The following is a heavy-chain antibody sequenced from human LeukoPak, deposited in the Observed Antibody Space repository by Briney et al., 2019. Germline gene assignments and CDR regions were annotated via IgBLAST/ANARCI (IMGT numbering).Heavy chain of an antibody. CDR1: GYTFSGDY. CDR2: IRSNSEDI. CDR3: GRKPIQAIREFDY. V-gene: IGHV1-2*06. D-gene: IGHD5-18*01. Sequence: ASVKVSCKASGYTFSGDYMHWVRQAPEQGLEWMGRIRSNSEDIQYAQKFQGRVTMTWDTSTSTAYMELTRLTSDDTAVYYCGRKPIQAIREFDYWGQGTLVTVP. J-gene: IGHJ4*02.